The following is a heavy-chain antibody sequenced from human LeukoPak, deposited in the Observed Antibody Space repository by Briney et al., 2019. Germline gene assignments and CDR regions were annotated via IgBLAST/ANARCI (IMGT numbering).Heavy chain of an antibody. CDR3: ARETRSPSYYYYYGMDV. D-gene: IGHD3-3*01. CDR2: IWYDGSNK. Sequence: GRSLRLSCAASGFTFSSYGMHWVRQAPGKGLEWVAVIWYDGSNKYYADSVKGRFTISRDNSKNTLYLQMNSLRAEDTAVYYCARETRSPSYYYYYGMDVWGQGTTVTVSS. J-gene: IGHJ6*02. CDR1: GFTFSSYG. V-gene: IGHV3-33*01.